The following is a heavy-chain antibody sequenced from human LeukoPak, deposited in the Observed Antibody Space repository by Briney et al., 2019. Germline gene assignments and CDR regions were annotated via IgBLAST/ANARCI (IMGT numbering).Heavy chain of an antibody. Sequence: GGSLRLSCAVSGFTFSDHYMDWVRQAPGKGLEWVGRSRNKDHSYTTEYAASVKGRFTISRDDSKNSLYLQMNSLKTEDTAVYYCTRVYSGYAFDYWGQGTRVTVSS. CDR3: TRVYSGYAFDY. V-gene: IGHV3-72*01. J-gene: IGHJ4*02. CDR1: GFTFSDHY. D-gene: IGHD5-12*01. CDR2: SRNKDHSYTT.